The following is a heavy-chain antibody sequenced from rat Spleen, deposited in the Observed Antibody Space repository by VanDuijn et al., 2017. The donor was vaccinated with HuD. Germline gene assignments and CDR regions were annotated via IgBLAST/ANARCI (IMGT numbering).Heavy chain of an antibody. Sequence: EVQLVESDGGLVQPGRSLKLSCAASGFTFSDYYMAWVRQAPTKGLEWVATISYDGSSTYYRDSVKGRFTVSRDNAKSTLYLQMYSLRSEDTATYYCARLDYGGYGAYWGQGTLVTVSS. CDR1: GFTFSDYY. CDR3: ARLDYGGYGAY. V-gene: IGHV5-29*01. D-gene: IGHD1-11*01. CDR2: ISYDGSST. J-gene: IGHJ3*01.